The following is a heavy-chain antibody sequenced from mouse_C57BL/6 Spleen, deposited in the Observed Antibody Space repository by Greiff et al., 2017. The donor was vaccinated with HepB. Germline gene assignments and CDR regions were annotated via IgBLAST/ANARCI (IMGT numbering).Heavy chain of an antibody. Sequence: EVQVVESGGGLVKPGGSLKLSCAASGFTLSSYTMSWVRQTPEKRLEWVATISGGGGNTYYPDSVKGRFTISRDNAKNTLYLQMSSLRSEDTALYYCARQAYYGSSLDYWGQGTTLTVSS. V-gene: IGHV5-9*01. J-gene: IGHJ2*01. D-gene: IGHD1-1*01. CDR1: GFTLSSYT. CDR2: ISGGGGNT. CDR3: ARQAYYGSSLDY.